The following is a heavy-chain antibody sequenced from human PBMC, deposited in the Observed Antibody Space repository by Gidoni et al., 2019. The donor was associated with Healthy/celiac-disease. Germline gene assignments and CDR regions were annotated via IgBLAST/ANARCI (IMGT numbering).Heavy chain of an antibody. D-gene: IGHD1-1*01. V-gene: IGHV4-38-2*02. J-gene: IGHJ6*02. Sequence: QVQLQESGPGLVQASETLSLPCAVSGYSISRGYFGGWIRRPPGKGLEWIGSIYHRGNTYYNPSLESRVTISVDTSKNQFSLRLSSVTAADTAVYYCARDRTRGGADDSIFYSYYYAMDVWGQGTTVTVSS. CDR1: GYSISRGYF. CDR3: ARDRTRGGADDSIFYSYYYAMDV. CDR2: IYHRGNT.